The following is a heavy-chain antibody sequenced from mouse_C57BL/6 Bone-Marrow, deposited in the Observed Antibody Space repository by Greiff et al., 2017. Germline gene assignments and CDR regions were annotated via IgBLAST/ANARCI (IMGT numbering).Heavy chain of an antibody. Sequence: EVQLQQSGAELVRPGASVKLSCTASGFNIKDDYMHWVKQRPEQGLEWIGWIDPENGDTEYASKFQGKATITADTSSNTAYLQLSSLTSEDTAVYYCAREYYGSSPFAYWGQGTLVTVSA. D-gene: IGHD1-1*01. J-gene: IGHJ3*01. CDR3: AREYYGSSPFAY. CDR1: GFNIKDDY. V-gene: IGHV14-4*01. CDR2: IDPENGDT.